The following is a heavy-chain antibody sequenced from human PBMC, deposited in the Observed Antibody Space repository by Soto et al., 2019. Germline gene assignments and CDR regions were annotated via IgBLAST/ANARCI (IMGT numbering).Heavy chain of an antibody. D-gene: IGHD6-13*01. CDR1: GGTFSSYA. Sequence: QVQLVQSGAEVKNSGASVKVSCKASGGTFSSYAISWVRQAPGQGLEWMGGIIPIFGTANYAQKFQGRVTITADESTSTAYMELSSLRSEDTAVYYCARNMDGYSSSWYNWFDPWGQGTLVTVSS. V-gene: IGHV1-69*13. J-gene: IGHJ5*02. CDR3: ARNMDGYSSSWYNWFDP. CDR2: IIPIFGTA.